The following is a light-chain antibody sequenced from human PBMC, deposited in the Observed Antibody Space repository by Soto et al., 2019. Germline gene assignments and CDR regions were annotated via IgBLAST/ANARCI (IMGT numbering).Light chain of an antibody. CDR1: SIDVGGYNY. CDR3: CSYARILYV. V-gene: IGLV2-11*01. Sequence: QTLLTKHRSVSVSPGQSDTIACAGTSIDVGGYNYVSWYQQHPGKAPKLMIYDVSKRPSGVPDRFSGSKSGNTASLTISGLQAEDEADYYCCSYARILYVFGPGTKVIVL. J-gene: IGLJ1*01. CDR2: DVS.